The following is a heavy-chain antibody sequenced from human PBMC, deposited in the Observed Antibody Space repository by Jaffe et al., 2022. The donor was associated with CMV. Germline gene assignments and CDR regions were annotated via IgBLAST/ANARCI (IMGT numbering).Heavy chain of an antibody. J-gene: IGHJ4*02. CDR3: ARAGWELRRFDY. CDR1: GFTFSSYG. D-gene: IGHD1-26*01. V-gene: IGHV3-33*01. CDR2: IWYDGSNK. Sequence: QVQLVESGGGVVQPGRSLRLSCAASGFTFSSYGMHWVRQAPGKGLEWVAVIWYDGSNKYYADSVKGRFTISRDNSKNTLYLQMNSLRAEDTAVYYCARAGWELRRFDYWGQGTLVTVSS.